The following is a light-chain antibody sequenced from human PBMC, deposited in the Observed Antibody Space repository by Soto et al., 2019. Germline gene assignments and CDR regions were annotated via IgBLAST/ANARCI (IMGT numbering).Light chain of an antibody. V-gene: IGKV3-20*01. J-gene: IGKJ1*01. CDR3: QQYGSSRT. Sequence: LPPGIRTTLSCRASQSVSSSYLAWYQQKPGQAPRLLIYGASSRATGIPDRFSGSGSGTDFTLTISRLEPEDFAVYYCQQYGSSRTFGQGTKVDIK. CDR1: QSVSSSY. CDR2: GAS.